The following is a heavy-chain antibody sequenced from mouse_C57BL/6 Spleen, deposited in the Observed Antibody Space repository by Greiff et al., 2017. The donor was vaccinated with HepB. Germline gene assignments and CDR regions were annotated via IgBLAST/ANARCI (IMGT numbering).Heavy chain of an antibody. V-gene: IGHV5-6*01. CDR1: GFTFSSYG. CDR2: ISSGGSYT. CDR3: ARHDGSAWFAY. J-gene: IGHJ3*01. D-gene: IGHD2-3*01. Sequence: EVKLMESGGDLVKPGGSLKLSCAASGFTFSSYGMSWVRQTPDKRLEWVATISSGGSYTYYPDSVKGRFTISRDNAKNTLYPQMSSLKSEDTAMYYCARHDGSAWFAYWGQGTLVTVSA.